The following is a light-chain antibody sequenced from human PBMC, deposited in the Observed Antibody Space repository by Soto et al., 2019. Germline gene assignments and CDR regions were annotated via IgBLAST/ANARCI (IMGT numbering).Light chain of an antibody. J-gene: IGKJ5*01. Sequence: DIQLTQSPSTLSASLGERATLSCRASQSISSWLAWYQQKPGKAPKLLIYNASSLESGVPSRFSGSGSGTEFTLTISSLQPDDFATYYCQQYNSYPITFGQGTRVDIK. CDR1: QSISSW. CDR2: NAS. V-gene: IGKV1-5*03. CDR3: QQYNSYPIT.